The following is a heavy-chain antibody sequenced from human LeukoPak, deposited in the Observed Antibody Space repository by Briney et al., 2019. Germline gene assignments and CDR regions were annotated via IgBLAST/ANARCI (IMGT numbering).Heavy chain of an antibody. D-gene: IGHD1-14*01. CDR2: ISFDGKVS. CDR3: ARVKDYRTPDY. Sequence: GRSLRLSCAASGFTFNRYGMHWVRQAPGKGLEWVAVISFDGKVSYYADSVKGRFTISGDNSKNTLDLQMNSLRAEDTAVYYCARVKDYRTPDYWGQGTLVTVSS. J-gene: IGHJ4*02. V-gene: IGHV3-30*03. CDR1: GFTFNRYG.